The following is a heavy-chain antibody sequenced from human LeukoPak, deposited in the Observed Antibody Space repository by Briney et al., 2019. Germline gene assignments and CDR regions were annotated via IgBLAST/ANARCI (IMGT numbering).Heavy chain of an antibody. V-gene: IGHV4-59*12. D-gene: IGHD3-22*01. CDR3: ARDYDSSGYYSNAFDI. Sequence: PSETLSLTCTVSGGSISSYYWSWIRQPPGKGLEWIGYIYYSGSTNYNPSLKSRVTISVDTSKNQFSLKLSSVTAADTAVYYCARDYDSSGYYSNAFDIWGQGTMVTVSS. CDR1: GGSISSYY. J-gene: IGHJ3*02. CDR2: IYYSGST.